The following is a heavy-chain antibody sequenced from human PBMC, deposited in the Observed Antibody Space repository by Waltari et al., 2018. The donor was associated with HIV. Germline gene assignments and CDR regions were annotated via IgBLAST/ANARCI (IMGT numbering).Heavy chain of an antibody. D-gene: IGHD1-1*01. J-gene: IGHJ3*02. V-gene: IGHV3-30*04. CDR1: RFTLRSYP. CDR2: ITWDGKE. CDR3: ARDGKSGSVDGFDI. Sequence: QVQLVESGGGVVQPGRSLRLSCAASRFTLRSYPMHWVRQAPGKGLEWVALITWDGKENHADSVKGRFTVSRDDSRNILHLQMNSLRPEDTAVYYCARDGKSGSVDGFDIWGQGAMVTVSS.